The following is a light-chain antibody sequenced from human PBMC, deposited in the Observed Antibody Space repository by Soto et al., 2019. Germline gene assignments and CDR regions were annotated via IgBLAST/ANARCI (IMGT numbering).Light chain of an antibody. CDR1: SSDVGGYEY. V-gene: IGLV2-14*01. Sequence: QSALTQPASVSGSPGQSITISCTGTSSDVGGYEYVSWYQQYPGKAPKLMIYEVIDRPAGAPRRFSGSKSGNTASLTITGLQAEDEAEYYCCSYAGSRTHVLFGGGTKLTVL. J-gene: IGLJ2*01. CDR3: CSYAGSRTHVL. CDR2: EVI.